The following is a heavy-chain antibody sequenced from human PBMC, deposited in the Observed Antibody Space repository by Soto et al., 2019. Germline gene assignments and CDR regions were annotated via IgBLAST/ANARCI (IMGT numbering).Heavy chain of an antibody. D-gene: IGHD6-6*01. CDR3: ADALWQLRPRWFDP. V-gene: IGHV4-34*01. CDR2: INHSGST. J-gene: IGHJ5*02. CDR1: GGSFSGYY. Sequence: TLSLTCAVYGGSFSGYYWSWIRKPPGKGLEWIGEINHSGSTNYNPSLKSRVTISVDTSKNQFSLKLSSVTAADTAVYYCADALWQLRPRWFDPWGQGTLVTVSS.